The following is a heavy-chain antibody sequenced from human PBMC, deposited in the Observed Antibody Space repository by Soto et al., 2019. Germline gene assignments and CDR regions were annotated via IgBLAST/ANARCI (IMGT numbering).Heavy chain of an antibody. Sequence: SETLSLTCTVSGGSISGYYWSWIRQPPGKGLEWIGYIYYTGNTIYNPSLNSRVTMSVDTSKNQFSLHLNYVTAADTAVYYCAREGPRMYNWNYRWFDPWGQGTLVTVSS. V-gene: IGHV4-59*01. CDR1: GGSISGYY. CDR3: AREGPRMYNWNYRWFDP. CDR2: IYYTGNT. J-gene: IGHJ5*02. D-gene: IGHD1-7*01.